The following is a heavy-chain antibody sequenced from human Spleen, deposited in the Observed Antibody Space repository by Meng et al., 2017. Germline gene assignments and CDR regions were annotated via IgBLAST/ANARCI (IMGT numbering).Heavy chain of an antibody. CDR2: IFHTEST. V-gene: IGHV4-4*02. J-gene: IGHJ4*02. CDR1: GGSISDTNS. CDR3: ARGPTTMAHDFDY. Sequence: HVQPQESGPGLVEPSGTLSLTCAVSGGSISDTNSWNWVRQPPEKGLEWIGKIFHTESTYYNPSLKSRVTMSIDKSKNQFSLKLSSVTAADTAVYYCARGPTTMAHDFDYWGQGTLVTVSS. D-gene: IGHD4-11*01.